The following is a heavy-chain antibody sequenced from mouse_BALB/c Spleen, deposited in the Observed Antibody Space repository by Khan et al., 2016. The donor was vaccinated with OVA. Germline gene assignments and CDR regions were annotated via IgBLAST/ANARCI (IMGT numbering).Heavy chain of an antibody. V-gene: IGHV1S132*01. CDR1: GYIFTSYW. CDR3: ARGSGYGNFVAY. Sequence: VELVESGGDLVRPGASVKLSCKTSGYIFTSYWIHWVKQRSGQGLEWIARIYPGTGSTYYNEKFKGKATLTADNSSSTAYMQLSSLKSEDSSVYLCARGSGYGNFVAYWGQGTLVTVSA. J-gene: IGHJ3*01. CDR2: IYPGTGST. D-gene: IGHD2-1*01.